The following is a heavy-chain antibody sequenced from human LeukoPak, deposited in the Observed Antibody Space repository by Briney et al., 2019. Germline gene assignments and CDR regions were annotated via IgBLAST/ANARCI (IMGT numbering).Heavy chain of an antibody. CDR1: GFTFSNYA. CDR3: ARVGSSWYEVIY. V-gene: IGHV3-30*04. Sequence: PGGSLRLSCAASGFTFSNYAMHLVRQAPGKGPGGVAVISYDGNNKYYVDSVKGRFTISRDNSKNTLYLQMNSLRVEDTAVYYCARVGSSWYEVIYWGQGTLVTVSS. J-gene: IGHJ4*02. D-gene: IGHD6-13*01. CDR2: ISYDGNNK.